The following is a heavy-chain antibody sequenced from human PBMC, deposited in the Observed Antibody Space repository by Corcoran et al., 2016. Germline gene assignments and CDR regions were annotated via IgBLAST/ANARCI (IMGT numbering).Heavy chain of an antibody. CDR2: INHSGST. Sequence: QVQLQQWGAGLLKPSETLSLTCAVYGGSFSGYYWSWIRQPPGKGLEWIGEINHSGSTNYNPSLKSRVTISVDTSKNQYSLKLSSVTAADTAVYDCARGSAAGTRGFDPWGQGTLVTVSS. D-gene: IGHD6-13*01. V-gene: IGHV4-34*01. J-gene: IGHJ5*02. CDR1: GGSFSGYY. CDR3: ARGSAAGTRGFDP.